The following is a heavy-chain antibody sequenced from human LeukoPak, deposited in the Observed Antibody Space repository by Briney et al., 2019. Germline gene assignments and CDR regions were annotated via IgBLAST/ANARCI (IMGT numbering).Heavy chain of an antibody. CDR2: IYYSGST. J-gene: IGHJ3*02. V-gene: IGHV4-59*01. D-gene: IGHD3-22*01. CDR3: ARAWPYDSSGYCDAFDI. Sequence: SETLSLTCTVSGGSISSYNWSWIRQPPGKGLEWIGYIYYSGSTNYNPSLKSRVTISVDTSKNQFSLKLSSVTAADTAMYYCARAWPYDSSGYCDAFDIWGQGTMVTVSS. CDR1: GGSISSYN.